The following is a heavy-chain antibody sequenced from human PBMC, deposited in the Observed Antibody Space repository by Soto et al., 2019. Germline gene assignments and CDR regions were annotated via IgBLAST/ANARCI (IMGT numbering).Heavy chain of an antibody. V-gene: IGHV4-31*03. D-gene: IGHD2-21*01. CDR1: GGSISSGGYS. J-gene: IGHJ4*01. CDR3: ARLANIFDFDN. CDR2: IYYSGST. Sequence: TLSLTCTVSGGSISSGGYSWSWIRQHPGKGLEWIGYIYYSGSTYYNPSLKSRVTISVDTSKNQFSLKLSSVTAADTAVYYCARLANIFDFDNWGHGTQVTVSS.